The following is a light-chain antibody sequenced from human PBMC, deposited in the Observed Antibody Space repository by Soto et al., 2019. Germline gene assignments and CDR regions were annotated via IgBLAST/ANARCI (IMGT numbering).Light chain of an antibody. CDR3: GTWDSTLSARV. V-gene: IGLV1-51*01. J-gene: IGLJ1*01. CDR2: DNN. CDR1: SSNIGNNY. Sequence: QSVLTQPPSVSAAPGQKVTISCSGSSSNIGNNYVSWYQQLPGTAPKLLIYDNNKRPSGIPDRFSGSKSGTSATLGITGLQTGDEADYYCGTWDSTLSARVFGPVTNVTV.